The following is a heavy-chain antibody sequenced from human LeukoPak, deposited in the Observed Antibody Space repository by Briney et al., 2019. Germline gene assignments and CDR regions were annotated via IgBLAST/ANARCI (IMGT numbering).Heavy chain of an antibody. Sequence: ASVKVSCKASGGTFSSYAISWVRQAPGQGLEWMGGIIPIFGTANYAQKFQGRVTITADESTSTAYMELRSLRSDDTAVYYCARGRGWYGLVDYWGQGTLVTVSS. CDR2: IIPIFGTA. D-gene: IGHD6-19*01. CDR1: GGTFSSYA. V-gene: IGHV1-69*01. J-gene: IGHJ4*02. CDR3: ARGRGWYGLVDY.